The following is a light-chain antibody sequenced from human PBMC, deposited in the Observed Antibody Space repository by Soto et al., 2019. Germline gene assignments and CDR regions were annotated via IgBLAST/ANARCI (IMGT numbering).Light chain of an antibody. CDR2: ESS. CDR3: QQTSTAPFT. J-gene: IGKJ3*01. V-gene: IGKV1-39*01. CDR1: QNINIY. Sequence: DIELTQSPSSLSASVGDRVTVTCRSSQNINIYLNWYQQKPGKAPKLLIFESSNLQSGVPSRFSGSGSRRDSTLTISSLQREDFTTYFCQQTSTAPFTFGPGTKVDFK.